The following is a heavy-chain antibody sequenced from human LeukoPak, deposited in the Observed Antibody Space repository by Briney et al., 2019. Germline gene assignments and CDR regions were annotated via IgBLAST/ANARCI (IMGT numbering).Heavy chain of an antibody. Sequence: SETLSLTCTVSGGSISSYYWSWIRQPPGKGLEWIGYIYYSGSTNYNPSLKSRVTISVDTFKNQFSLKLSSVTAADTAVYYCARGTLNTVGSWGQGTLVTVSS. V-gene: IGHV4-59*08. D-gene: IGHD3-10*01. J-gene: IGHJ5*02. CDR3: ARGTLNTVGS. CDR2: IYYSGST. CDR1: GGSISSYY.